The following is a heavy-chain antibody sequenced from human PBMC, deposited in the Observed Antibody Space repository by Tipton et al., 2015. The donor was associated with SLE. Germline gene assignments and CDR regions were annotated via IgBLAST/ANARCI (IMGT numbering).Heavy chain of an antibody. CDR1: GGSISSGGYS. CDR3: ARRDDYGDRRALDY. D-gene: IGHD4-17*01. V-gene: IGHV4-30-2*01. J-gene: IGHJ4*02. CDR2: IYHSGST. Sequence: LRLSCAVSGGSISSGGYSWSWIRQPPGKGLEWIGYIYHSGSTYYNPSLKSRVTISVDRSKNQFSLKLSSVTAADTAVYYCARRDDYGDRRALDYWGQGTLVTASS.